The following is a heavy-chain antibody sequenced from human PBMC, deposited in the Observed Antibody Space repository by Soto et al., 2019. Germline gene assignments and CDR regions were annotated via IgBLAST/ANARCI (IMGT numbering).Heavy chain of an antibody. J-gene: IGHJ6*02. Sequence: PGGSLRLCCAASGFTFSSYAMSWVRQAPGKGLEWVSAIIDSGGSTYYADSVKGRFTISRDNSKSTLYLQMNSLRAEDTALYYCAKGRSYYYYYGVDVWGQGTTVTVSS. V-gene: IGHV3-23*01. CDR2: IIDSGGST. CDR1: GFTFSSYA. CDR3: AKGRSYYYYYGVDV.